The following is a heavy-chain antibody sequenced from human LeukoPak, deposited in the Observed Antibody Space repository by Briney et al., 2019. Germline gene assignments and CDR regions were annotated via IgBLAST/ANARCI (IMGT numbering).Heavy chain of an antibody. Sequence: GGSLRLSCAASGFTFSSYAMSWDRQAPGKGLEWVSAISGSGGSTYYADSVKGRFTISRDNSKNTLYLPMNSLRAEDTAVYYCAKLGLKRLHYYYYMDVWGKGTTVTVSS. V-gene: IGHV3-23*01. CDR2: ISGSGGST. CDR1: GFTFSSYA. J-gene: IGHJ6*03. CDR3: AKLGLKRLHYYYYMDV. D-gene: IGHD3-16*01.